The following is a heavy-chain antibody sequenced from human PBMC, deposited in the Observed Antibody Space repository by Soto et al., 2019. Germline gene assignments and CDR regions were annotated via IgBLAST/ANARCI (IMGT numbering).Heavy chain of an antibody. Sequence: EVQLVESGGGLVQPGGSLRLSCAASGFTFSSYWMHWVRQAPGKGLVWVSRINSDGSSTSYADSVKGRFTISRDNAKNTLYLQMNSLRAEDTAVYYCAMPGGKWGWDWYFDLWGRGTLVTVSS. CDR2: INSDGSST. J-gene: IGHJ2*01. CDR1: GFTFSSYW. V-gene: IGHV3-74*01. CDR3: AMPGGKWGWDWYFDL. D-gene: IGHD2-15*01.